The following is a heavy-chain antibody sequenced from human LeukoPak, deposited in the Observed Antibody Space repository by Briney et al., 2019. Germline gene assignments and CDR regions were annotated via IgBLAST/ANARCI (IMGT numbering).Heavy chain of an antibody. Sequence: GASVKVSCKASGYTFTSYGISWVRQAPGQGLEWMGWINAYNGNANYAQKLQGRVTMTTDTSTSTAYMELRSLRSDDTAVYYCARDLFGSGKGYYYGMDVWGQGTTVTVSS. J-gene: IGHJ6*02. CDR3: ARDLFGSGKGYYYGMDV. V-gene: IGHV1-18*01. CDR2: INAYNGNA. CDR1: GYTFTSYG. D-gene: IGHD3-10*01.